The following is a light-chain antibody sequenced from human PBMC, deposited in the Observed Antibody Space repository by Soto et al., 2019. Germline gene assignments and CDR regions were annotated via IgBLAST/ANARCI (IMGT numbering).Light chain of an antibody. CDR2: EVN. Sequence: QSALTQPASVSGSPGQSITISCTGTSSDVGGYNFVSWYQQHPGKAPKLMIYEVNDRPSGVSNRFSGSTSGSTASLTISGLQAEDEADYYCSSYTSRNTLAFGGCTKVTVL. CDR3: SSYTSRNTLA. V-gene: IGLV2-14*01. J-gene: IGLJ2*01. CDR1: SSDVGGYNF.